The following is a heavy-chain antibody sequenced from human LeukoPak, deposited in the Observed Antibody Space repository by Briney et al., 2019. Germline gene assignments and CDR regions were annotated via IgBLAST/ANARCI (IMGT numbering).Heavy chain of an antibody. D-gene: IGHD1-26*01. Sequence: ASVKVSCKASGSTFSSYDINWVRQATGQGLEWMGWMNPNSGNTGYAQNFQGRVTMTRNTSITTAYMELSSLISEDTAVYYCARGPLGEVGIVRMDVWGQGTTVTVSS. CDR3: ARGPLGEVGIVRMDV. CDR1: GSTFSSYD. V-gene: IGHV1-8*01. J-gene: IGHJ6*02. CDR2: MNPNSGNT.